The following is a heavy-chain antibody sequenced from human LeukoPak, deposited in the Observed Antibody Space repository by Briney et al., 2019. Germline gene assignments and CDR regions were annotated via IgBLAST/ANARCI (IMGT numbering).Heavy chain of an antibody. CDR1: GYSFTSYG. Sequence: ASVNVSCKASGYSFTSYGISLVRQAPGQGLEWMGWISAYNGNTNYAQKVQGRVTMTTDTSTSTAYMQLRSLRSDDTAVYYCARQKGAWAFDIWGQGTMVTVSS. CDR3: ARQKGAWAFDI. J-gene: IGHJ3*02. CDR2: ISAYNGNT. V-gene: IGHV1-18*01. D-gene: IGHD3-16*01.